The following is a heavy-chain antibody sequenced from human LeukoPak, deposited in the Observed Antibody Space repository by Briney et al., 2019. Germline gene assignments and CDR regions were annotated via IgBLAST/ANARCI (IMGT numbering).Heavy chain of an antibody. V-gene: IGHV3-23*01. Sequence: GGSLRLSCAASGFTFSSYAMGWVRQAPGKGLEWVSAISGSGGSTYYADSVKGRFTISRDNSKNTLYLQMNSLRAEDTAVYYCAKEWDSSGWYNDFDYWGQGTLVTVSS. CDR1: GFTFSSYA. D-gene: IGHD6-19*01. CDR2: ISGSGGST. CDR3: AKEWDSSGWYNDFDY. J-gene: IGHJ4*02.